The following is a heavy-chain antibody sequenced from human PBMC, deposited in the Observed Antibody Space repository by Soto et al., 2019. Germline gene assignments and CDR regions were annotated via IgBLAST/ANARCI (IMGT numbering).Heavy chain of an antibody. CDR1: GGSISSSDYF. J-gene: IGHJ4*02. CDR3: VSGCPWVGFGY. Sequence: SETLSLTCTVSGGSISSSDYFWGWIRQPPGKGLEWIGNSIYSGSASYHPSLKSRVTISVDTSKNHVSLKLNSVTAAATPVYICVSGCPWVGFGYWGQETLVT. CDR2: SIYSGSA. D-gene: IGHD1-26*01. V-gene: IGHV4-39*02.